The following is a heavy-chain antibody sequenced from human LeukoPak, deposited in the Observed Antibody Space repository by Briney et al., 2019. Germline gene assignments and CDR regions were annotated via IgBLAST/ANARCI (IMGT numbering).Heavy chain of an antibody. Sequence: PSETLSPTCTVSGDSISSYYWTWILQPPGKGLEWIGCIYYSGTTKYNPSLKSRVTISVDASKNHFSLNLTPVTAADTAVYYCARDRSLGIIDYWGQGTLVTVSS. J-gene: IGHJ4*02. D-gene: IGHD3-16*01. CDR2: IYYSGTT. CDR1: GDSISSYY. CDR3: ARDRSLGIIDY. V-gene: IGHV4-59*01.